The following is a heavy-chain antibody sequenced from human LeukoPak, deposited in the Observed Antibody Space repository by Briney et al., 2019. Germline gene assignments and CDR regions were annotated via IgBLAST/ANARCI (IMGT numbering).Heavy chain of an antibody. J-gene: IGHJ4*02. CDR3: AKDARRTSGWYFFDY. D-gene: IGHD6-19*01. V-gene: IGHV3-23*01. CDR1: GFAFSSQA. CDR2: ISDSGSIT. Sequence: GGSLRPSCAASGFAFSSQAMGWVRQAPGKGLEWVSVISDSGSITYYADSVKGRFTISRDNSKNTLFLQMNSLRAEDTPVYYCAKDARRTSGWYFFDYWGQGTLVTVSS.